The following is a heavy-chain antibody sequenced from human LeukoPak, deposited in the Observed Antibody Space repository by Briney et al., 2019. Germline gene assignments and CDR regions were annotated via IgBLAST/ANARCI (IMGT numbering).Heavy chain of an antibody. Sequence: GGSLRLSCAASGFIFGGYSMHWVRQAPGKGLDWVTAISNDGKKEYYADSVKGRFTILRDNPKKTLYLQMNSLRPEDTAAYFCVRGGANPNFAYMDVWGKGTTVTVSS. CDR2: ISNDGKKE. V-gene: IGHV3-30*04. J-gene: IGHJ6*03. CDR3: VRGGANPNFAYMDV. D-gene: IGHD4/OR15-4a*01. CDR1: GFIFGGYS.